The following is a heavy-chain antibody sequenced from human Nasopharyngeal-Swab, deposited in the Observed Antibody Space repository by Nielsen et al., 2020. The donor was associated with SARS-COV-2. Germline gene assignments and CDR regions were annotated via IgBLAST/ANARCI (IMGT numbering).Heavy chain of an antibody. D-gene: IGHD1-26*01. V-gene: IGHV1-24*01. CDR3: TTVAGSYGRFDY. J-gene: IGHJ4*02. CDR2: FDPEDGET. Sequence: CKASADTPFELSMHWVRHDPGKGLEGVGGFDPEDGETIYAQKFQGRVTMTEDTSTDTAYMELSSLTSEDTAVYYCTTVAGSYGRFDYWGQGTLVTVSS. CDR1: ADTPFELS.